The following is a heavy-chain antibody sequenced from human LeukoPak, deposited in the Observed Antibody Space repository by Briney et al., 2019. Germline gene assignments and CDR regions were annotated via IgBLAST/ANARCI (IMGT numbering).Heavy chain of an antibody. CDR1: GYTFTGYY. V-gene: IGHV1-2*02. CDR3: ATYYDFWSGYYSVDY. J-gene: IGHJ4*02. D-gene: IGHD3-3*01. CDR2: INPNSGGT. Sequence: ASVKVSCKASGYTFTGYYMHWVRQAPGQGLEWMGWINPNSGGTNYAQKFQGRVTMTRDTSISTAYMKLSRLRSDDTAVYYCATYYDFWSGYYSVDYWGQGTLVTVSS.